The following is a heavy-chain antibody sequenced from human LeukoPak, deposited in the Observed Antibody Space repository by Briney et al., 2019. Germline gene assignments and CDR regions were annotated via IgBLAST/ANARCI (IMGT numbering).Heavy chain of an antibody. CDR2: IYYSGST. V-gene: IGHV4-30-4*08. CDR3: ARDYDYDSSGYYHSFGMDV. D-gene: IGHD3-22*01. Sequence: PSETLSLTCTVSGVSISSSSYYWGWIRQPPGKGLEWIGYIYYSGSTYYNPSLKSRVTISVDTSKNQFSLKLSSVTAADTAVYYCARDYDYDSSGYYHSFGMDVWGQGTTVTVSS. CDR1: GVSISSSSYY. J-gene: IGHJ6*02.